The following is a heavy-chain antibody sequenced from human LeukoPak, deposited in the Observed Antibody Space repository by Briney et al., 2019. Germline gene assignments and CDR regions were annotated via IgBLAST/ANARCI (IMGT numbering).Heavy chain of an antibody. CDR2: ISYDGSNK. J-gene: IGHJ4*02. D-gene: IGHD3-22*01. CDR3: ASAYYYDSSGYND. V-gene: IGHV3-30*03. CDR1: GFTFDDYA. Sequence: GGSLRLSCAASGFTFDDYAMHWVRQAPGKGLEWVAVISYDGSNKYYADSVKGRFTISRDNSKNTLYLQMNSLRAEDTAVYYCASAYYYDSSGYNDWGQGTLVTVSS.